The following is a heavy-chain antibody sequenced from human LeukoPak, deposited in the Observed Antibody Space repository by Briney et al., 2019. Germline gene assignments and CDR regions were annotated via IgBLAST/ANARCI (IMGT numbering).Heavy chain of an antibody. CDR2: ISYDGSNK. D-gene: IGHD3-3*01. J-gene: IGHJ4*02. CDR3: ARDGDFWSGYYLFDY. V-gene: IGHV3-30*04. Sequence: GGSLRLSCAASGFTFSSYAMHWVRQASGKGLEWVAVISYDGSNKYHADSVKGRFTISRDNSKNTLYLQMNSLRAEDTAVYYCARDGDFWSGYYLFDYWGQGTLVTVSS. CDR1: GFTFSSYA.